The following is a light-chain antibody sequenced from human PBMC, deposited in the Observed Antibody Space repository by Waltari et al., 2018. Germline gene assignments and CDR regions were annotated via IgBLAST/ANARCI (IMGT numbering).Light chain of an antibody. Sequence: EIVLTQSPGTLSWSPGERATLSCRASEFVGNDYLAWYQQKPGQAPRLLLYDASRRATGTPDRFSGSGSGTDFSLTISRLEPEDFAVYYCQQYYSSPWTFGQGTKVDI. V-gene: IGKV3-20*01. CDR3: QQYYSSPWT. J-gene: IGKJ1*01. CDR2: DAS. CDR1: EFVGNDY.